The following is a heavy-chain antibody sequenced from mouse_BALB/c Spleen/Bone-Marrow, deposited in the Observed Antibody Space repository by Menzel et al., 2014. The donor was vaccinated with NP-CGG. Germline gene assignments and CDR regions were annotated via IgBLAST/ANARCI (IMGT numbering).Heavy chain of an antibody. J-gene: IGHJ2*01. CDR1: GFSLTTYG. CDR2: IWAGGST. CDR3: ARGVRHFDY. V-gene: IGHV2-9*02. Sequence: VQVVESGHGLVAPSQSLSITCTVSGFSLTTYGVHWVRQPPGKGLEWLGVIWAGGSTNYTSALMSRLSISKDNSKSQVFLKMNSLQTDDTAMYYCARGVRHFDYWGQGTTLTVSS.